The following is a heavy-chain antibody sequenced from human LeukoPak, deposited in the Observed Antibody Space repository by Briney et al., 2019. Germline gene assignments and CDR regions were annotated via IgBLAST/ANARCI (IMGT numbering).Heavy chain of an antibody. CDR2: ISSSSSYI. V-gene: IGHV3-21*01. CDR3: ARDPTESCTGGVCYNWFDP. Sequence: PGRSLRLSCAASGFTFSSYSMNWVRQAPGKGLEWVSSISSSSSYIYYADSVKGRFTISRDNAKNSLYLQMNSLRAEDTAVYYCARDPTESCTGGVCYNWFDPWGQGTLVTVSS. J-gene: IGHJ5*02. CDR1: GFTFSSYS. D-gene: IGHD2-8*02.